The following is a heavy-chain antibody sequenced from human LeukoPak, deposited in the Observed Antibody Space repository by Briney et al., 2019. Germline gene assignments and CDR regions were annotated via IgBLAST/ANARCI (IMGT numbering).Heavy chain of an antibody. V-gene: IGHV1-69*04. CDR3: ARGRYVAAAGGAEYFQH. D-gene: IGHD6-13*01. CDR1: GGTFSSYA. CDR2: IIPILGIA. J-gene: IGHJ1*01. Sequence: SVKVSCKASGGTFSSYAISWVRQAPGQGLEWMGRIIPILGIANYAQKFQGRVTITADKSTSTAYMELSSLRSEDTAVYYCARGRYVAAAGGAEYFQHWGQGTLVTVSS.